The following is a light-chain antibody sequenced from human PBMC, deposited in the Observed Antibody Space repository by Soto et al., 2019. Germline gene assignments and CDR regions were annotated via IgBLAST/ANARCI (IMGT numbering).Light chain of an antibody. V-gene: IGLV2-14*03. CDR3: SSYTTSSTLV. CDR2: EVT. J-gene: IGLJ1*01. CDR1: SSDVGGYNF. Sequence: QSVLTQPASVSGSPGQSITISCTGTSSDVGGYNFVSWYQQHPGKAPKLMIFEVTSRPSGVSNRFSGSKSGNTASLTISGLQPEDEADYYCSSYTTSSTLVFGNGTKVT.